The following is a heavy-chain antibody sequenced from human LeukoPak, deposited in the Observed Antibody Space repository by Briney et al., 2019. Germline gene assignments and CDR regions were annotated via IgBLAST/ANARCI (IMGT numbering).Heavy chain of an antibody. Sequence: GGSLRLSCAASGFTFSSYGMSWVRQAPGEGLEWVSAISDSGGSTYYTDSVKGRFTISRDNSKNTLYLQMNSLKGDDTAVYYCAKDSAFYYIDVWGKGTTVIISS. D-gene: IGHD3-10*01. V-gene: IGHV3-23*01. CDR1: GFTFSSYG. J-gene: IGHJ6*03. CDR2: ISDSGGST. CDR3: AKDSAFYYIDV.